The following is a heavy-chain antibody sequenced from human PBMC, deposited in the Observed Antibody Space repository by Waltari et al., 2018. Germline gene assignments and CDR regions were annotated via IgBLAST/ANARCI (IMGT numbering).Heavy chain of an antibody. V-gene: IGHV1-2*02. Sequence: QVQLVQSGAEVKKPGASVKVSCKASGYPFTGYYMHWVRPAPGQGLEWMGWINPNSGGTNYAQKFQGRVTMTRDTSISTAYMELSRLRSDDTAVYYCARGDSSSWYGGAWFDPWGQGTLVTVSS. D-gene: IGHD6-13*01. CDR3: ARGDSSSWYGGAWFDP. CDR2: INPNSGGT. J-gene: IGHJ5*02. CDR1: GYPFTGYY.